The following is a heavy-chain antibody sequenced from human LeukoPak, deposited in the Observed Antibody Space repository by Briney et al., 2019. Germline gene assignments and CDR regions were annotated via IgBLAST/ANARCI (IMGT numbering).Heavy chain of an antibody. J-gene: IGHJ4*02. CDR2: ISSSGSTI. V-gene: IGHV3-48*03. CDR1: GFTLSSYE. CDR3: ARDLYYGSGSYYHDY. D-gene: IGHD3-10*01. Sequence: GGSLRLSCAASGFTLSSYEMNWVRQAPGKGLEWVSCISSSGSTIYYADSVQGRFTSSRDNAKNSLYLQMNSLRADDTAVYYCARDLYYGSGSYYHDYWGQGTLVTVSS.